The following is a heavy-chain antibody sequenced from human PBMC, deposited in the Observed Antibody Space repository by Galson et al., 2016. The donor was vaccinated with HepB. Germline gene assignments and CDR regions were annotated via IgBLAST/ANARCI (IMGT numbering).Heavy chain of an antibody. CDR3: ARKSMAGPRSYFDY. CDR2: ISYDGNNK. CDR1: GFTVSSNY. Sequence: SLRLSCAASGFTVSSNYMSWVRQAPGKGLEWVAVISYDGNNKYYADSVKGRFTISRDSSRNTLYLQMNSLRTEDTAVYFCARKSMAGPRSYFDYWGQGTLVTVSS. J-gene: IGHJ4*02. V-gene: IGHV3-30*03. D-gene: IGHD6-19*01.